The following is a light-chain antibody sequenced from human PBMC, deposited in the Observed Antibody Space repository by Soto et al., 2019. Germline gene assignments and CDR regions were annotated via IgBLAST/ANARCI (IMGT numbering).Light chain of an antibody. CDR1: QSVSSSY. CDR2: GAS. V-gene: IGKV3-20*01. CDR3: QQDGTPLFT. J-gene: IGKJ3*01. Sequence: EIVLTQSPGTLSLSPGERATLSCRASQSVSSSYLAWYQQKPGQAPRLLIYGASSRVTAIPDRFSGSGSGTDSSRVIRRLQPVVCAVYHRQQDGTPLFTFG.